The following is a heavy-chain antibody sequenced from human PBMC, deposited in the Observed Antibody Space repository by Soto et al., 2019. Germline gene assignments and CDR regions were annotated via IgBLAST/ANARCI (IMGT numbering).Heavy chain of an antibody. V-gene: IGHV3-30-3*01. Sequence: GSLRLSCAASGFTFSIYCVHWVRQAPGKGLEWVAVISYDGSDKYYAESVKGRFTISRDNSKNTLYLQMNSLRAEDTAVYYCARDSILTGRSDYWGQGTLVTVSS. CDR2: ISYDGSDK. CDR1: GFTFSIYC. D-gene: IGHD3-9*01. CDR3: ARDSILTGRSDY. J-gene: IGHJ4*02.